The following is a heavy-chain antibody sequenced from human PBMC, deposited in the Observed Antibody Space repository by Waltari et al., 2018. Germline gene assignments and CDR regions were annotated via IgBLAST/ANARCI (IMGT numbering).Heavy chain of an antibody. J-gene: IGHJ5*02. CDR1: GFTFSSYA. D-gene: IGHD3-22*01. Sequence: EVEVLESGGGLVQPGGSLGLTCAVSGFTFSSYAMNWVRQAPGKGLGGGSGIIGSGVNTNYAESVRGRCTISRDNSKNTQNLEVNSLRAEDTAVYYCAKAHFYDSSGHIEHWGQGTLVTVSS. CDR2: IIGSGVNT. CDR3: AKAHFYDSSGHIEH. V-gene: IGHV3-23*01.